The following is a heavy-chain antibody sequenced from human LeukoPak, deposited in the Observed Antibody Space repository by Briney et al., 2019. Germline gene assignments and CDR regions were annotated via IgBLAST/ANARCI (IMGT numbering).Heavy chain of an antibody. CDR1: GFTFNTCD. Sequence: GGSLRLSCEASGFTFNTCDMSWVRQAPGKGLEWVSAISESGSGTYYADSVKGRFTISRDNSKNTLYLQMNSLRVDDTALYYCAKGVFGVNRAFDYWGQGTLVTVSS. CDR3: AKGVFGVNRAFDY. CDR2: ISESGSGT. J-gene: IGHJ4*02. D-gene: IGHD3-3*01. V-gene: IGHV3-23*01.